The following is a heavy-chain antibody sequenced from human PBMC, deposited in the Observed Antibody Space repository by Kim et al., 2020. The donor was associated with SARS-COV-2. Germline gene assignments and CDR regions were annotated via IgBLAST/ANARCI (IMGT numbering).Heavy chain of an antibody. D-gene: IGHD6-19*01. CDR2: ISGSGGST. V-gene: IGHV3-23*01. Sequence: GGSLRLSCAASGFTFSSYAMSWVRQAPGKGLEWVSAISGSGGSTYYADSVKGRFTISRDNSKNTLYLQMNSLRAEDTAVYYCAKDGNASGWRRQPEKFDYWGQGTLVTVSS. CDR1: GFTFSSYA. J-gene: IGHJ4*02. CDR3: AKDGNASGWRRQPEKFDY.